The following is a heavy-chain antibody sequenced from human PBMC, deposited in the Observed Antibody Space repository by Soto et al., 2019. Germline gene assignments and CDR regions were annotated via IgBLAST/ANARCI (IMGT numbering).Heavy chain of an antibody. J-gene: IGHJ4*02. D-gene: IGHD1-1*01. Sequence: QVQVVESGGGVVQPGGSLRLSCAASGFTFATYAMHWVRQAPGKGLGGVAVISDDGSDKYYADSVKGRFSISRDNTKSTLFLQLDSLRPEETAVYRCAKDRNNEAVYYCDSWCQGALITVSS. CDR3: AKDRNNEAVYYCDS. CDR1: GFTFATYA. CDR2: ISDDGSDK. V-gene: IGHV3-30*18.